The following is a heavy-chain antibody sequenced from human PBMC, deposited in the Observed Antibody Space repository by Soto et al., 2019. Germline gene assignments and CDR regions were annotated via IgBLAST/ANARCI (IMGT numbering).Heavy chain of an antibody. Sequence: GASVKVSCKASGYTFTSYGISWVRQAPGQGLEWMGWISAYNGNTNYAQKFQGRVTITADKSTSTAYMELSSLRSEDTAVYYCASEGGYEAQEFDYWGQGTLVTVSS. V-gene: IGHV1-18*01. CDR1: GYTFTSYG. CDR3: ASEGGYEAQEFDY. CDR2: ISAYNGNT. J-gene: IGHJ4*02. D-gene: IGHD5-12*01.